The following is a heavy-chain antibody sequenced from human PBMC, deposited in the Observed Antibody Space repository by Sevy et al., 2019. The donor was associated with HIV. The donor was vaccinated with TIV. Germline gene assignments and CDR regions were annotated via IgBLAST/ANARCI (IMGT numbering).Heavy chain of an antibody. CDR1: GFTFDAFW. Sequence: GGSLRLSCAASGFTFDAFWMQWVRQAPGKGLEWVANIRTDGNEIYYAESVRGRFTISRDNSKESLYLQMSNLRVEDTATYFCARRYFDLWGQGALVTVSS. J-gene: IGHJ4*02. CDR3: ARRYFDL. V-gene: IGHV3-7*01. CDR2: IRTDGNEI.